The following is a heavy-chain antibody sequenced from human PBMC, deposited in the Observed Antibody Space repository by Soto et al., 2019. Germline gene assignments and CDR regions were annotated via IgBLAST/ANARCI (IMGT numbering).Heavy chain of an antibody. Sequence: PGGSLRVSCAASGFTFSSYGMHWVRQAPGKGLEWVAVISYDGSNKYYADSVKGRFTISRDNSKNTLYLQMNSLRAEDTAVYYFAKDRRDTVPPDLFAYGGRGPPVPVSS. CDR1: GFTFSSYG. CDR2: ISYDGSNK. D-gene: IGHD4-17*01. V-gene: IGHV3-30*18. CDR3: AKDRRDTVPPDLFAY. J-gene: IGHJ4*02.